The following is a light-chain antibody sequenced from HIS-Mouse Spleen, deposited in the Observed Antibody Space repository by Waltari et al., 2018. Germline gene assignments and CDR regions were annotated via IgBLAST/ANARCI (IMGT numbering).Light chain of an antibody. CDR3: QVWDSSSDRV. V-gene: IGLV3-21*02. CDR2: DDS. Sequence: SYVLTQPPSVSVAPGQTARITCGGTNIGSKSVHWYQQKPGQAPVPVVYDDSDRPSGIPERFSGSNSGNTATLTISRVEAGDEADYYCQVWDSSSDRVFGTGTKVTVL. CDR1: NIGSKS. J-gene: IGLJ1*01.